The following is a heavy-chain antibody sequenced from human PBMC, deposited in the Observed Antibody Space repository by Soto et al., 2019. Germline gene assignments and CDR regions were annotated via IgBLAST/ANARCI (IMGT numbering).Heavy chain of an antibody. V-gene: IGHV1-46*02. J-gene: IGHJ1*01. D-gene: IGHD3-22*01. CDR3: ARVPYDTTVYYAF. CDR2: IDPSGGST. CDR1: GFTFNTYY. Sequence: QVRLVQAGAEVKKPGASVSISCKTSGFTFNTYYIHWVRKAPGQGLEWMGMIDPSGGSTTYAQKLQGRITMTSDMSTSTVYMELSSLRSEDTAVYYCARVPYDTTVYYAFCGQGTLVTVFS.